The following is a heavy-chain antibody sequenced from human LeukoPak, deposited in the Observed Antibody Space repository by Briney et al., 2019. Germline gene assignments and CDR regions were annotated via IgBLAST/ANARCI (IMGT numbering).Heavy chain of an antibody. Sequence: GGSLRLSCAASGFTFSSYGMHWVRQAPGKGLEWVAVISYDGSNKYYADSVKGRFTISRDNSKNTLYLQMNSLRAEDTAVYYCAKDILTGYVWVSGFDYWGQGTLVTVSS. D-gene: IGHD3-9*01. V-gene: IGHV3-30*18. J-gene: IGHJ4*02. CDR2: ISYDGSNK. CDR3: AKDILTGYVWVSGFDY. CDR1: GFTFSSYG.